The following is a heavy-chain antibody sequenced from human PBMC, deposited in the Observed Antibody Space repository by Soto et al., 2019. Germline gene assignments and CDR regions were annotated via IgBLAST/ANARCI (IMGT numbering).Heavy chain of an antibody. CDR3: AREITIFGVVLVRYYGTDV. CDR2: IIPIFGTA. V-gene: IGHV1-69*13. Sequence: GASVKVSCKASGGTFSSYAISWVRQAPGQGLEWMGRIIPIFGTANYAQKFQGRVTITADESTSTAYMELSSLRSEDTAVYYCAREITIFGVVLVRYYGTDVWGQGTTVTVSS. D-gene: IGHD3-3*01. CDR1: GGTFSSYA. J-gene: IGHJ6*02.